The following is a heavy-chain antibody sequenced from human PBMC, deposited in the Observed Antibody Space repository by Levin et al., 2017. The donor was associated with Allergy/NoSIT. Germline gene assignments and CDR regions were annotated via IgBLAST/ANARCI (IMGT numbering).Heavy chain of an antibody. J-gene: IGHJ4*02. Sequence: ASVKVSCQTSGYTFSDNYMHWVRQAPGQGLEWMGWINPKSGGTLYAQKFQGRVTMTRDTSSDTVYMELRWLTSDDTAVFFCARDPRHGERDDCFDFWGQGTLVTVSS. V-gene: IGHV1-2*02. CDR3: ARDPRHGERDDCFDF. CDR1: GYTFSDNY. CDR2: INPKSGGT. D-gene: IGHD4-17*01.